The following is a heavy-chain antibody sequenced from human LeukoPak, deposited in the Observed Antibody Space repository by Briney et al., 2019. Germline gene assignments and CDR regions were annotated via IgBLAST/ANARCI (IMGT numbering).Heavy chain of an antibody. CDR2: MNPNSGNT. CDR3: ARSPANRGAARASGRLVNWFDP. D-gene: IGHD6-13*01. CDR1: GYTFTSYD. V-gene: IGHV1-8*03. Sequence: ASVKVSCKASGYTFTSYDINWVRQATGQGRERMGWMNPNSGNTGYAQRYQGRVTITRNTSISTAYMELSSLRSEDTAVYYCARSPANRGAARASGRLVNWFDPWGQGTLVTVSS. J-gene: IGHJ5*02.